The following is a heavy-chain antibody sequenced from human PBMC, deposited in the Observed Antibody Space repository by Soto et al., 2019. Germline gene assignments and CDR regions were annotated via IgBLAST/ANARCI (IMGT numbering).Heavy chain of an antibody. CDR1: GFSLITSGVG. CDR3: AHIVTGCFT. Sequence: QITLKESGPTLVKPTQTLTLTCTISGFSLITSGVGVGWIRQPPGKALEWLALIYWDDDKRYSPSLKSRLTITXDTSKXQVVXTMTNMDPVXTATXYCAHIVTGCFTWGRGALVTVSS. CDR2: IYWDDDK. J-gene: IGHJ5*02. D-gene: IGHD3-16*01. V-gene: IGHV2-5*02.